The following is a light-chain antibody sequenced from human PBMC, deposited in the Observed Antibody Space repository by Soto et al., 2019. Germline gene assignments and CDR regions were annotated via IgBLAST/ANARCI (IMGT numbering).Light chain of an antibody. CDR1: QSVSSY. Sequence: ESVLAQSPATLSLSRGERATLSCRASQSVSSYLAWYQQKPGQAPRLLIYDASNRATGIPARFSGSGSGTDFTLTISSLEPEDFAVYYCQQRSNWPPLTFGPGTKVDI. CDR3: QQRSNWPPLT. J-gene: IGKJ3*01. CDR2: DAS. V-gene: IGKV3-11*01.